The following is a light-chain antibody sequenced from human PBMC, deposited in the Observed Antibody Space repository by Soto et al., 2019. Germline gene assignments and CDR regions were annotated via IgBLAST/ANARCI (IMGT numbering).Light chain of an antibody. Sequence: EIVLTQSPATLSLSPGEGATLSCRASQSISTYLGWYQQKAGQAPRLLIYDASNRATGIPTRFSGSGSGTDFTLTISSLEPEDFGVYYCQQPSNWPLTFGGGTKVEIK. CDR1: QSISTY. V-gene: IGKV3-11*01. J-gene: IGKJ4*01. CDR2: DAS. CDR3: QQPSNWPLT.